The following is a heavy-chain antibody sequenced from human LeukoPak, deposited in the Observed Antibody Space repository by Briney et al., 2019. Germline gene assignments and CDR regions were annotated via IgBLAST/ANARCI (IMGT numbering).Heavy chain of an antibody. D-gene: IGHD3-22*01. CDR2: ISAYNGNT. CDR3: ATTTTDYYESSGYVSGAFDI. J-gene: IGHJ3*02. Sequence: ASVKVSCKASGYTFTSYGISWGRQAPGQGLEWMGWISAYNGNTNYAQKLQGRVTMTTDTSTSTAYMELRSLRSDDTAVYYCATTTTDYYESSGYVSGAFDIWGQGTMVTVSS. V-gene: IGHV1-18*01. CDR1: GYTFTSYG.